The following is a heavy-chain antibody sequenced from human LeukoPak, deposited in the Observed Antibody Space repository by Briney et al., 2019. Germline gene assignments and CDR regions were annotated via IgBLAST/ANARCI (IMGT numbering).Heavy chain of an antibody. D-gene: IGHD2-8*02. CDR3: ARESTGGSLEIDY. CDR1: GYTFNTYG. CDR2: ISAYNGDT. Sequence: ASVKVSCKASGYTFNTYGIIWVRQAPGQGLEWMGWISAYNGDTAYAQKLQGRVTLTTDASTSTAYMELRSLRSDDTAVYYCARESTGGSLEIDYWGQGTLVTVSS. J-gene: IGHJ4*02. V-gene: IGHV1-18*01.